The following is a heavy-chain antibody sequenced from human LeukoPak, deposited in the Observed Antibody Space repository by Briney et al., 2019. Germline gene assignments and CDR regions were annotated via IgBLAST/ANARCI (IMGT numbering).Heavy chain of an antibody. Sequence: ASVKVSCKASGYTFTGYYMHWVRQAPGQGLEWMGIINPSGGSTSYAQKFQGRVTMTRDMSTSTVYMELSSLRSEDTAVCYCAREKEGSAVAGTDPNEGFAGGDYWGQGTLVTVSS. V-gene: IGHV1-46*01. D-gene: IGHD6-19*01. J-gene: IGHJ4*02. CDR2: INPSGGST. CDR3: AREKEGSAVAGTDPNEGFAGGDY. CDR1: GYTFTGYY.